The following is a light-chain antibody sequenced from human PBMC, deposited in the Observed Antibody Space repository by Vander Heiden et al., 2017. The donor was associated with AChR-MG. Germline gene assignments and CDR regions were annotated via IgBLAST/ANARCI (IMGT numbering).Light chain of an antibody. CDR1: QSVTSNY. CDR3: QQYGSSPWT. CDR2: GGS. J-gene: IGKJ1*01. V-gene: IGKV3-20*01. Sequence: IVLTQSPGTLSLSPGERATLSCRASQSVTSNYLAWYQQKPGQAPRLLSYGGSSRATGIPDRFSGSGSGTDFTLSISRLEPEDFAVYYCQQYGSSPWTFGQGTKVEIK.